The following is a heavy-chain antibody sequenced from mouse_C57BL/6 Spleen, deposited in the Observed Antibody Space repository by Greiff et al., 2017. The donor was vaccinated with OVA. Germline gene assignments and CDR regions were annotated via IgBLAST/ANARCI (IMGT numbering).Heavy chain of an antibody. V-gene: IGHV1-22*01. Sequence: VQLQQSGPELVKPGASVKMSCKASGYTFTDYNMHWVKQSHGKSLEWIGYINPNNGGTSYNQKFKGKATLTVNKSSSTAYMELRSLTSEDSAVYYCARYGSLTTVIDYWGQGTTLTVSS. D-gene: IGHD1-1*01. CDR3: ARYGSLTTVIDY. CDR2: INPNNGGT. CDR1: GYTFTDYN. J-gene: IGHJ2*01.